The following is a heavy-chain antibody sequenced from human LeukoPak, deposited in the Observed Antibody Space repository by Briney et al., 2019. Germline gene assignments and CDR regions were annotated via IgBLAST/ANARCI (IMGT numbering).Heavy chain of an antibody. CDR2: ISGSGVST. D-gene: IGHD2-21*02. Sequence: GGSLRLSCAASGVTFSYYAMTWVRQAPGKGLEWVSGISGSGVSTYYADSVKGRFTISRENSKNALYLQMDSLRAEDTALYYCAKAKSDWRDYDGFHIWGQGTTVTVFS. CDR3: AKAKSDWRDYDGFHI. J-gene: IGHJ3*02. CDR1: GVTFSYYA. V-gene: IGHV3-23*01.